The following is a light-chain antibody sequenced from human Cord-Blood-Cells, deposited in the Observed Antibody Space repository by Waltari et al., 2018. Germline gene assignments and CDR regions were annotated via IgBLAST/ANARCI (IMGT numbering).Light chain of an antibody. CDR2: GAS. CDR3: QQYNNWPPGT. J-gene: IGKJ1*01. Sequence: EIVMTQPPAPLSVSPGERATLSCRASQSVSSNLAWYQQKPGQAPRLLIYGASTRATGIPARFSGSGSGTEFTLTISSLQSEDFAVYYCQQYNNWPPGTFGQGTKVEIK. V-gene: IGKV3-15*01. CDR1: QSVSSN.